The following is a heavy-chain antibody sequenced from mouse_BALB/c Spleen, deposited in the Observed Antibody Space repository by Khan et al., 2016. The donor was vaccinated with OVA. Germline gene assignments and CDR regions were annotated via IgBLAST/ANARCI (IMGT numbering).Heavy chain of an antibody. CDR3: AKGVWSYYYAVDY. Sequence: QVQLKESGPGLVAPSQSLSITCSVSGFSLTDYGVSWIRQPPGKGLEWLGVIWGGGSTFYNSVLESRLSISKDNSKSQVFLKMNSLQTDDTAMYYCAKGVWSYYYAVDYLGQGTSVTVSS. J-gene: IGHJ4*01. D-gene: IGHD2-10*02. CDR2: IWGGGST. CDR1: GFSLTDYG. V-gene: IGHV2-6-5*01.